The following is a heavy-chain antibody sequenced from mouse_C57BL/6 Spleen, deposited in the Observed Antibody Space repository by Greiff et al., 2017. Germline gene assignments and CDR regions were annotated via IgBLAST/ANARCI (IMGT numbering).Heavy chain of an antibody. Sequence: EVQLQESGPELVKPGASVKISCKASGYTFTDYYMNWVKQSHGKSLEWIGDINPNNGGTSYNQKFKGKATLTVDKSSSTAYMELRSLTSEDSAVYYCARDDGYYVPYAMDYWGQGTSVTVSS. V-gene: IGHV1-26*01. CDR2: INPNNGGT. D-gene: IGHD2-3*01. CDR1: GYTFTDYY. CDR3: ARDDGYYVPYAMDY. J-gene: IGHJ4*01.